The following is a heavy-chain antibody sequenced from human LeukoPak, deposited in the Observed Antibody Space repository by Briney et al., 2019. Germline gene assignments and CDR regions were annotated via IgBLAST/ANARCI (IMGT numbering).Heavy chain of an antibody. CDR2: ISSSGGST. Sequence: GGSLRLSCAASGFTVSSNYMSWVRQRPGKGLEWVSAISSSGGSTYYADSVKGRFTISKDNSKNTLYMEMNSLRAEDTAVYYCAKKANSGYYYAFDYWGQGTLVTVSS. CDR3: AKKANSGYYYAFDY. J-gene: IGHJ4*02. D-gene: IGHD3-22*01. CDR1: GFTVSSNY. V-gene: IGHV3-23*01.